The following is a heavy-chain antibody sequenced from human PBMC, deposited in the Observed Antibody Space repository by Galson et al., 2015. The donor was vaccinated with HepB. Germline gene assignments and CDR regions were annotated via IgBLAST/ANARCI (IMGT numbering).Heavy chain of an antibody. J-gene: IGHJ4*02. CDR2: IYYSGST. V-gene: IGHV4-39*07. D-gene: IGHD6-13*01. CDR3: ARDRGDIAAAPYYFDY. CDR1: GGSISSSSYY. Sequence: ETLSLTCTVSGGSISSSSYYWGWIRQPPGKGLEWIGSIYYSGSTYYNPSLKSRVTISVDTSKNQFSLKLSSVTAADTAVYYCARDRGDIAAAPYYFDYWGQGTLVTVSS.